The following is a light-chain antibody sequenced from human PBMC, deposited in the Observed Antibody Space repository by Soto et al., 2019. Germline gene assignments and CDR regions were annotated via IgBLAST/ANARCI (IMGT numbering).Light chain of an antibody. CDR2: GAS. CDR3: QQYNNWYT. Sequence: EIAMTQSPATLSVSPGERATLSCRASQSVSSNLAWYQQKPGQAPSLLIYGASNRATGIPARFSGSGSGTEFTLTISSLQSEDFAVYYCQQYNNWYTFGQGTKLEIK. CDR1: QSVSSN. J-gene: IGKJ2*01. V-gene: IGKV3-15*01.